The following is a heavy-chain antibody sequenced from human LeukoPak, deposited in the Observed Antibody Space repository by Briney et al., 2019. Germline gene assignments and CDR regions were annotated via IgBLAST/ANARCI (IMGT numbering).Heavy chain of an antibody. Sequence: ASVKVSCKVSGYTFIENYIQWVRQAPGQGLEWMGLINPHTGAANYSQKFQGRVTMTRDTSISTAYMHLTRLKFDDTAVYYCARGKSGYSPWGQGTPVTVSS. CDR3: ARGKSGYSP. J-gene: IGHJ4*02. CDR2: INPHTGAA. CDR1: GYTFIENY. V-gene: IGHV1-2*02. D-gene: IGHD3-3*01.